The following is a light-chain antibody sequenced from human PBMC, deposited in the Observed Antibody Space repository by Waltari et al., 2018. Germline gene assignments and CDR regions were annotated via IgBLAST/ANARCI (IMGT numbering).Light chain of an antibody. Sequence: DIQMTQSPSSLSASVGDRVTITCRASQSISNYLNWCQQKPGKAPKLLIFAASSLQSGVPSRFSGSGSGTDFTLTISSLQPEDFATYYCLQTNSLPFTFGGGTNVEIK. CDR1: QSISNY. V-gene: IGKV1-39*01. J-gene: IGKJ4*01. CDR2: AAS. CDR3: LQTNSLPFT.